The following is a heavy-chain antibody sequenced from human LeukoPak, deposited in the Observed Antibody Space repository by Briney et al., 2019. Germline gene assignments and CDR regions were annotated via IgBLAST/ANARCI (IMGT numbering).Heavy chain of an antibody. CDR2: IYSGDST. J-gene: IGHJ5*02. Sequence: GGSLRLSCAASGFTVSSNYMSWVRQAPGKGMEWVSVIYSGDSTYYADSVKGRFTISRDSSKNTLYLQMNSLRAEDTAVYYCARGRYYDTSGYYENDHWGQGTLVTVSS. D-gene: IGHD3-22*01. CDR3: ARGRYYDTSGYYENDH. V-gene: IGHV3-66*01. CDR1: GFTVSSNY.